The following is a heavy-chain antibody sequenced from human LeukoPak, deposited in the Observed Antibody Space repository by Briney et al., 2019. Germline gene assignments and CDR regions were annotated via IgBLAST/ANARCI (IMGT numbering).Heavy chain of an antibody. CDR3: ASPVAYSSSSDALDI. V-gene: IGHV1-2*02. CDR2: INPNSGGT. Sequence: ASVKVSCKASGYTFTGYYMHWVRQAPGQGLEWMGWINPNSGGTNYAQKFQGRVTMTRDTSISTAYMELSRLRSDDTAVYYCASPVAYSSSSDALDIWGQGTMVTVSS. J-gene: IGHJ3*02. CDR1: GYTFTGYY. D-gene: IGHD6-6*01.